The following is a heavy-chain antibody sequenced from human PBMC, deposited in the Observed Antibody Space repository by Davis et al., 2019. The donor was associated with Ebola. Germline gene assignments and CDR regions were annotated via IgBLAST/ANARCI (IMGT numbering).Heavy chain of an antibody. J-gene: IGHJ4*02. D-gene: IGHD6-19*01. V-gene: IGHV1-69*13. CDR1: GGTFSSYA. Sequence: SVKVSCKASGGTFSSYAISWVRQAPGQGLEWMGGIIPIFGTANYAQKFQGRVTITADESTSTAYMELSSLRAEDTAVYYCVARQWLVWGFDYWGQGTLVTVSS. CDR3: VARQWLVWGFDY. CDR2: IIPIFGTA.